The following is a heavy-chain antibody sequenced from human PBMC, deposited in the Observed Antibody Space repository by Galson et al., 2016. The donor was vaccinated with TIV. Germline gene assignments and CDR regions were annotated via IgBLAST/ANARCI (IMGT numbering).Heavy chain of an antibody. D-gene: IGHD3-9*01. CDR1: DYTFTSYG. J-gene: IGHJ6*02. Sequence: SVKVSCKASDYTFTSYGIGWVRQAPGQGLEWLGWISAHNGATRFAQDVQGRVTLTTDTSTSTAYLELRSLTFDDTAIYYCARDHPPNEGAVAGYYPFNYYALDLWGQGTTVTVSS. CDR2: ISAHNGAT. V-gene: IGHV1-18*01. CDR3: ARDHPPNEGAVAGYYPFNYYALDL.